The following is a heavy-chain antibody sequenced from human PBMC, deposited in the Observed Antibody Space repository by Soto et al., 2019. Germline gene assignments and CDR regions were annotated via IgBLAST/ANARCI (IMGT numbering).Heavy chain of an antibody. CDR3: ARREGGYPFDY. V-gene: IGHV4-30-2*01. D-gene: IGHD6-13*01. J-gene: IGHJ4*02. CDR1: GGSISSGGYS. Sequence: SETLSLTCAVSGGSISSGGYSWSWIRQPPGKGLEWIGYIYHSGSTYYNPSLKSRVTISVDRSKNQFSLKLSSVTAADTAVYYCARREGGYPFDYWGQGALVTVSS. CDR2: IYHSGST.